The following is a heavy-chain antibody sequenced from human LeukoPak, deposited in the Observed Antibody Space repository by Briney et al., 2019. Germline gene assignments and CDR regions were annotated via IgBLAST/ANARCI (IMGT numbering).Heavy chain of an antibody. CDR2: INPSGGST. J-gene: IGHJ4*02. Sequence: ASVKFSCKASGYTFINYYMHWLRQAPGQGLEWMGIINPSGGSTRYAQKFQGRVTMTRDTSTSTVYMELSSLRSEDTAVYYCARSYSGSYYAESGVDYWGQGTLVSVSS. D-gene: IGHD1-26*01. V-gene: IGHV1-46*01. CDR1: GYTFINYY. CDR3: ARSYSGSYYAESGVDY.